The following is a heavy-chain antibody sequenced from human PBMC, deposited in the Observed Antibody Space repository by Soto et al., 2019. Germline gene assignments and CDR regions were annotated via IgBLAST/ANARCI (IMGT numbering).Heavy chain of an antibody. CDR3: VRDKWPYSSGWDNRHFDY. Sequence: QVQLVESGGGVVQPGRSLRLSCVASGFTFSSYAMHWVRQAPGKGLEWVAVISYDGSNKYYADSVKGRFTISRDNSKTLYLQMNSMRAEDRAVYCVRDKWPYSSGWDNRHFDYWGQGTLVTVSS. CDR2: ISYDGSNK. J-gene: IGHJ4*02. CDR1: GFTFSSYA. V-gene: IGHV3-30-3*01. D-gene: IGHD6-19*01.